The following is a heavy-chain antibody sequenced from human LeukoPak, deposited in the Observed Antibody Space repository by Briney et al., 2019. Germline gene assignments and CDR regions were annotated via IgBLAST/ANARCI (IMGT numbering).Heavy chain of an antibody. CDR3: AREEMGGTARSGALY. CDR2: ISGNSSYI. V-gene: IGHV3-21*01. D-gene: IGHD3-10*01. CDR1: GFTLITYS. J-gene: IGHJ4*02. Sequence: GGSLRLSCAASGFTLITYSINWVRQAPGKGLEWVSSISGNSSYIYYADSVKGRFTISRDNARNSLYLQMNNLRAEDAAVYYCAREEMGGTARSGALYWGQGTLVTVSS.